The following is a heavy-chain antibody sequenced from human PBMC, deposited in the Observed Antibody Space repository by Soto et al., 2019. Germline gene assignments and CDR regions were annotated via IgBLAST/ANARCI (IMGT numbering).Heavy chain of an antibody. D-gene: IGHD2-15*01. J-gene: IGHJ4*02. V-gene: IGHV4-34*01. CDR3: ATSKIYFVQSGGSHNVTLGC. CDR2: IYHSGST. CDR1: GGSLSNYY. Sequence: EALSLTCAVSGGSLSNYYWSWIRQPPGKGLEWIGEIYHSGSTNYNPSLKSRVTISVDTSKNQFYLKLSSVTAADTAVYYCATSKIYFVQSGGSHNVTLGCWGQGNLVTFYS.